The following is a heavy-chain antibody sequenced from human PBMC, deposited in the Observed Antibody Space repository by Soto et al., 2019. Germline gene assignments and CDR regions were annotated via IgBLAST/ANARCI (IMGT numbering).Heavy chain of an antibody. D-gene: IGHD2-2*01. CDR1: GFTFSSYG. Sequence: PGGSLRLSCAASGFTFSSYGMHWVRQAPGKGLEWVAVIWYDGSNKYYADSVKGRFTISRDNSKNTLYLQMNSLRAEDTAVYYCARPVYFSSTSCYDRPYYYYYYMDVWGKGTTVTVSS. CDR2: IWYDGSNK. V-gene: IGHV3-33*01. CDR3: ARPVYFSSTSCYDRPYYYYYYMDV. J-gene: IGHJ6*03.